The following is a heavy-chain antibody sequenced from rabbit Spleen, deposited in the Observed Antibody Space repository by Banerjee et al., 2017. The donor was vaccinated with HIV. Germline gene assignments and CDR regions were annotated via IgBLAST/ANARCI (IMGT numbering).Heavy chain of an antibody. D-gene: IGHD6-1*01. CDR2: IDTPTSRT. Sequence: QSLEESGGDLVKPGASLTLTCTASGVSFSANSYMCWVRQAPGKGLEWIGFIDTPTSRTAYASWAKGRFTISKTSSTTVTLQMTSLTAADTATYFCARDDADYSGYSYGNFWGPGTLVTVS. J-gene: IGHJ4*01. V-gene: IGHV1S40*01. CDR3: ARDDADYSGYSYGNF. CDR1: GVSFSANSY.